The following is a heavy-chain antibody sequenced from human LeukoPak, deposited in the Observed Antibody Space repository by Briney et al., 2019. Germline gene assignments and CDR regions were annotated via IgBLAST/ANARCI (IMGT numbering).Heavy chain of an antibody. CDR2: IHHSGNS. V-gene: IGHV4-59*02. D-gene: IGHD7-27*01. CDR1: GASVTDYY. J-gene: IGHJ5*02. Sequence: SETLSLTCTVSGASVTDYYWSWIRQSPGKGLEWISYIHHSGNSDYNPSLRSRVTTSLDTSKNQFSLNLISVTAADTAVYYCTRGHWGLQTWSQGTLVTVSS. CDR3: TRGHWGLQT.